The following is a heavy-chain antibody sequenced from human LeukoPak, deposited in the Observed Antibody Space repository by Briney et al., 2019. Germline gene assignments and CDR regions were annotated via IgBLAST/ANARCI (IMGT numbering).Heavy chain of an antibody. CDR1: GFTFSTYN. Sequence: GGSLRLSCAASGFTFSTYNMNWVRQAPGKGLEWVSAISGSGGSTYSADSVKGRFTISRDNSKNTLYLQMNSLRAEDTAVYYCAKRMIVVVHQHALDIWGQGTMVTVSS. J-gene: IGHJ3*02. CDR3: AKRMIVVVHQHALDI. CDR2: ISGSGGST. D-gene: IGHD3-22*01. V-gene: IGHV3-23*01.